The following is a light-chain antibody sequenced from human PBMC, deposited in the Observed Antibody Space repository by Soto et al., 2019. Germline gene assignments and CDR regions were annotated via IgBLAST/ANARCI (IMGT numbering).Light chain of an antibody. CDR1: QSVSSSY. V-gene: IGKV3-20*01. Sequence: EIVLILSPATMSLSPGKRATLSCGAGQSVSSSYLAWYQQRRGQAPRILIYGASSRATGIPDRFSGSGSGTDSTLTISGLETEDFAVYYCQQYGSATITFGQGTRLEIK. J-gene: IGKJ5*01. CDR2: GAS. CDR3: QQYGSATIT.